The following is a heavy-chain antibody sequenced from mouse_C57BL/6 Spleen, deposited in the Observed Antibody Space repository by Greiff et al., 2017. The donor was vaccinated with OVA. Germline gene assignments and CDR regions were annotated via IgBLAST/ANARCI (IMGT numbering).Heavy chain of an antibody. J-gene: IGHJ2*01. Sequence: QVQLQQPGAELVKPGASVKLSCKASGYTFTSYWMHWVKQRPGRGLEWIGRIDPNSGGTKYNEKFKSKATLTVDKPSSTAYMQLSSLTSEDSAVYYCSRDRVITTVVAHFDYWGQGTTLTVSS. D-gene: IGHD1-1*01. V-gene: IGHV1-72*01. CDR2: IDPNSGGT. CDR1: GYTFTSYW. CDR3: SRDRVITTVVAHFDY.